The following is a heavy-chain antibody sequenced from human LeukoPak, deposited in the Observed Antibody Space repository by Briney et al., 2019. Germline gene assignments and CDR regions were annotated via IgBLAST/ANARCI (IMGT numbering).Heavy chain of an antibody. CDR1: GFTFSSYA. V-gene: IGHV3-30-3*01. CDR2: ISYDGSNK. Sequence: GGSLRLSCAASGFTFSSYAMHWVRQAPGKGLEWVAVISYDGSNKYYADSVKGRFTISRDNSKNTLYLQMNSLRAEDTAVYYCAREHIVAVPAAILSGGMDVWGQGTTVTVSS. J-gene: IGHJ6*02. D-gene: IGHD2-2*02. CDR3: AREHIVAVPAAILSGGMDV.